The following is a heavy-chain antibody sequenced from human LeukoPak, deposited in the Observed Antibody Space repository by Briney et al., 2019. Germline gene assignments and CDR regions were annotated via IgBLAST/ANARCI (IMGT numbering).Heavy chain of an antibody. CDR3: ASHRKTRSPNWFDP. J-gene: IGHJ5*02. CDR1: GYTFTGYY. D-gene: IGHD4-23*01. CDR2: INPNSGGT. Sequence: GESLKISCKASGYTFTGYYMHWVRQAPGQGLEWMGWINPNSGGTNYAQKFQGRVTMTRDTSISTAYMELSRLRSDDTAVYYCASHRKTRSPNWFDPWGQGTLVTVSS. V-gene: IGHV1-2*02.